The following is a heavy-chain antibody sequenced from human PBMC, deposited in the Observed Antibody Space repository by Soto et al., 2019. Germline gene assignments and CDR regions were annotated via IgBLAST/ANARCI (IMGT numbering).Heavy chain of an antibody. CDR2: ISWNSGSI. Sequence: EVQLVESGGGLVQPGRSLRLSCAASGFTFDDYAMHWVRQAPGKGLEWVSGISWNSGSIGYADSVKGRVTISRDNAKNSLYLQMNSLRAEDTALYYCAKDIREQLRYFAYWGQGTLVTVSS. CDR1: GFTFDDYA. CDR3: AKDIREQLRYFAY. J-gene: IGHJ4*02. D-gene: IGHD6-13*01. V-gene: IGHV3-9*01.